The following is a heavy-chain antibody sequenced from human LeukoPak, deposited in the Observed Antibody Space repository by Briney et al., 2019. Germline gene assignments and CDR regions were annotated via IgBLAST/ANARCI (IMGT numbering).Heavy chain of an antibody. CDR3: ARVGTPMVTIVAPYYMDV. D-gene: IGHD5-18*01. CDR2: INSEGSST. J-gene: IGHJ6*03. V-gene: IGHV3-74*01. CDR1: GFTFSSYW. Sequence: GGSLRLSSAASGFTFSSYWIHWVRQAPGKGLVWVSRINSEGSSTSYADSVKGRFTISRDNAQNSLYLQMNSLRAEDTAVYYCARVGTPMVTIVAPYYMDVWGKGTTVTVSS.